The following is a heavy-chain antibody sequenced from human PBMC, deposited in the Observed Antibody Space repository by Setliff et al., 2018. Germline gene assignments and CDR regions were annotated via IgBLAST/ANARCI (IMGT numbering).Heavy chain of an antibody. D-gene: IGHD5-18*01. CDR3: ARNTDLRNGFDY. CDR1: GFSFSNFT. Sequence: PGGSLRLSCAAAGFSFSNFTLHWVRQAPGKGLEWVASIMSDGGDTYYADSVKGRFTISRDNAKNSLYLQMNNLRAEDTALYYCARNTDLRNGFDYWGQGTLVTVS. J-gene: IGHJ4*02. V-gene: IGHV3-33*01. CDR2: IMSDGGDT.